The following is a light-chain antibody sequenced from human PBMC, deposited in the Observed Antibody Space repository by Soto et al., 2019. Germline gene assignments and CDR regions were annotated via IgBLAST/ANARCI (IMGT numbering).Light chain of an antibody. CDR2: GAS. CDR1: QSVSSSY. CDR3: QQYGSSPRT. Sequence: PGARATLSCRASQSVSSSYLAWYQQKPGQAPRLLIYGASSRATGIPDRFSGSGSGTDFTLTISRLEPEDFAVYYCQQYGSSPRTFGQGTKVEIK. V-gene: IGKV3-20*01. J-gene: IGKJ1*01.